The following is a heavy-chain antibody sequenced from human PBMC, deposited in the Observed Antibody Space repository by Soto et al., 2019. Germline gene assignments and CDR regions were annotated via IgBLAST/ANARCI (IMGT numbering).Heavy chain of an antibody. CDR2: ISNDGSDK. J-gene: IGHJ3*01. V-gene: IGHV3-30*18. D-gene: IGHD6-13*01. CDR3: AKDQGIAASHGVD. CDR1: GFTFNNYG. Sequence: QVQLVESGGGVVQPGRSLRLSCAASGFTFNNYGMHWVRQAPGKGLEWVATISNDGSDKYYADSVKGRLTISRDNSKNTVYLQMNSLRAEDTALYYCAKDQGIAASHGVDWGQGTMFTVSS.